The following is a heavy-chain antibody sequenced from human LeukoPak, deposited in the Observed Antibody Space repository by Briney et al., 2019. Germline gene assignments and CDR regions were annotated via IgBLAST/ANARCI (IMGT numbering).Heavy chain of an antibody. J-gene: IGHJ6*03. CDR2: ISSSSSYI. D-gene: IGHD2-2*01. Sequence: GGSLRLSCAASGFTFSSYSMNWVRQAPGKGLEWVSSISSSSSYIYYADSVKGRFTISRDNAKNSLYLQMNSLRAEDTAVYYCARDPTIVVVPAATPGYYYYMDVWGKGTTVTVSS. CDR1: GFTFSSYS. CDR3: ARDPTIVVVPAATPGYYYYMDV. V-gene: IGHV3-21*01.